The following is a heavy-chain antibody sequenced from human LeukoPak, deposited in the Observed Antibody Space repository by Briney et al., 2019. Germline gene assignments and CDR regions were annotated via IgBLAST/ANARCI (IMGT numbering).Heavy chain of an antibody. V-gene: IGHV4-34*01. CDR3: AGKTGTFDY. CDR1: GGSFSGYY. Sequence: PSETLSLTCAVYGGSFSGYYWSWIRQPPGKGLEWIGEINHSGSTNYNPSLKSRVTISVDTSKNQSSLKLSSVTAADTAVYYCAGKTGTFDYWGQGTLVTVSS. J-gene: IGHJ4*02. CDR2: INHSGST. D-gene: IGHD1-1*01.